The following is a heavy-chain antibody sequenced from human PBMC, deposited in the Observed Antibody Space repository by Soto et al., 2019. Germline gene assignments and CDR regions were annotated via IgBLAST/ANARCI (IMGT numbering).Heavy chain of an antibody. CDR3: ARVPGPRIAVAGYYFDY. Sequence: PSETLSLTCTVSGGSVSSGSYYWSWIRQPPGKGLEWIGYIYYSGSTNYNPSLKSRVTISVDTSKNQFSLKLSSVTAADTAVYYCARVPGPRIAVAGYYFDYWGQGTLVTVSS. D-gene: IGHD6-19*01. V-gene: IGHV4-61*01. CDR1: GGSVSSGSYY. CDR2: IYYSGST. J-gene: IGHJ4*02.